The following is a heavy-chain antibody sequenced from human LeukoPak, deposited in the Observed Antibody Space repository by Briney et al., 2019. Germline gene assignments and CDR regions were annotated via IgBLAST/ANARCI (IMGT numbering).Heavy chain of an antibody. V-gene: IGHV4-39*01. D-gene: IGHD3-22*01. Sequence: SETLSLTCTVSGGSISSSSYYWGRIRQPPGKGLEWIGSIYYSGSTYYNPSLKSRVTISVDTSKNQFSLKLSSVTAADTAVYYCARHKDYYDSSGYYYFYYFDYWGQGTLVTVSS. CDR1: GGSISSSSYY. CDR3: ARHKDYYDSSGYYYFYYFDY. J-gene: IGHJ4*02. CDR2: IYYSGST.